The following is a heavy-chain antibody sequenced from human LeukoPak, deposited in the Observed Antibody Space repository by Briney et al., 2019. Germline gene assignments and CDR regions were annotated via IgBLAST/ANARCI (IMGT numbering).Heavy chain of an antibody. CDR1: RFIFSNYW. J-gene: IGHJ4*02. CDR2: IKQDESEK. V-gene: IGHV3-7*01. Sequence: GGSLRLSCAASRFIFSNYWMSWVRQAPGKGLEWVANIKQDESEKYYVDSVRGRFTISRDNAKNSLYLQMNSLRVEDTAVYYCARLLVYGSGAEAFDYWGQGTLVTVS. CDR3: ARLLVYGSGAEAFDY. D-gene: IGHD3-10*01.